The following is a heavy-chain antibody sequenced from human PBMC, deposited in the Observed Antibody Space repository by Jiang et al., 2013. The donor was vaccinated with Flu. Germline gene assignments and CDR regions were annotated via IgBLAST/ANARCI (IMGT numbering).Heavy chain of an antibody. CDR2: INENGST. CDR1: GGSISGRY. J-gene: IGHJ5*02. V-gene: IGHV4-34*01. CDR3: TRNNWFDP. Sequence: LLKPSETLSLTCTVSGGSISGRYWSWIRQPPGKGLEWIGEINENGSTKYNPSLRGRVTISIDTSKNQFSLKLTSVTAADTAVYYCTRNNWFDPWGQGTLVTVSS.